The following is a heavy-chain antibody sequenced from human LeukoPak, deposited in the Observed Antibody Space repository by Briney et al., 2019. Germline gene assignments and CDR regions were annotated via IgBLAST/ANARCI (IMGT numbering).Heavy chain of an antibody. J-gene: IGHJ5*02. V-gene: IGHV1-69*13. D-gene: IGHD1-26*01. CDR3: ASSWYSGSAWFDP. Sequence: SVKVSCKVSGGTFSSYAINWVRQAPGQGLEWMGGIIPIFGTTNYAQKFQGRVTVTADESTSTAYMELSSLRSEDTAVYYCASSWYSGSAWFDPWGQGTLVTVSS. CDR2: IIPIFGTT. CDR1: GGTFSSYA.